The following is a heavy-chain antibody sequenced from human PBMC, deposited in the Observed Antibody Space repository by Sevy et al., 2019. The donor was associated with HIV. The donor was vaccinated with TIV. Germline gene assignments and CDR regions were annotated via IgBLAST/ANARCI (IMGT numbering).Heavy chain of an antibody. CDR1: GGTFSSYA. Sequence: ASVKVSCKASGGTFSSYAISWVRQAPGQGLEWMGGIIPIFGTANYAQMFQGRVTITADESTSTAYMELSSLRSEDTAVYYCARAGDYSKHYYYYYMDVWGKGTTVTVSS. J-gene: IGHJ6*03. V-gene: IGHV1-69*13. CDR3: ARAGDYSKHYYYYYMDV. CDR2: IIPIFGTA. D-gene: IGHD4-4*01.